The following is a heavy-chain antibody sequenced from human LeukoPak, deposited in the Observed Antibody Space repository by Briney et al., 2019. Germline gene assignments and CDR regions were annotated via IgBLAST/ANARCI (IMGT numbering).Heavy chain of an antibody. CDR1: GFTFSSYA. CDR3: AKDPMVYYYGSGGSVFDY. V-gene: IGHV3-23*01. J-gene: IGHJ4*02. Sequence: GGSLRLSCAASGFTFSSYAMSWVRQAPGKGLEWVSAISGRGGSTYYADSVKGRFTISRDNSKNTLYLQMNSLRAEDTAVYYCAKDPMVYYYGSGGSVFDYWGQGTLVTVSS. D-gene: IGHD3-10*01. CDR2: ISGRGGST.